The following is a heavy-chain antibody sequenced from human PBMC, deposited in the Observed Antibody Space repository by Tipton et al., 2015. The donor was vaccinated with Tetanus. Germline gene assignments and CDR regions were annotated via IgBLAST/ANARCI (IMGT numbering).Heavy chain of an antibody. CDR1: GYSFTSYW. CDR3: ARRAYYYDSSPAWFNP. Sequence: QLVQSGAEVKKPGESLKISCKGSGYSFTSYWIGWVRQMPGKGLEWMGIIYPGDSDTRYSPSFQGQVTISADKSISTAYLQWSSRKASDTAMYYCARRAYYYDSSPAWFNPWGQGTLVTVSS. V-gene: IGHV5-51*01. D-gene: IGHD3-22*01. CDR2: IYPGDSDT. J-gene: IGHJ5*02.